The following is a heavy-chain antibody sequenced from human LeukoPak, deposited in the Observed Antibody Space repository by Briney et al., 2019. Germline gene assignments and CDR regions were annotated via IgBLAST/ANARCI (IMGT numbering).Heavy chain of an antibody. Sequence: ASVKVSCKASGGTFSSYAISWVRQAPGQGLEWMGGIIPIFGTANYAQKFQGRVTITTDESTSTAYMELSSLRSEDTAVYYCARVWEPGKNWFDPWGQGTLVTVSS. CDR3: ARVWEPGKNWFDP. CDR2: IIPIFGTA. D-gene: IGHD1-26*01. V-gene: IGHV1-69*05. J-gene: IGHJ5*02. CDR1: GGTFSSYA.